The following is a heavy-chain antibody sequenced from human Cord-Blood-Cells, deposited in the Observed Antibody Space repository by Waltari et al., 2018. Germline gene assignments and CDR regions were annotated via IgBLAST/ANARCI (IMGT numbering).Heavy chain of an antibody. J-gene: IGHJ5*01. CDR3: ARGSIVVVPAAHFDP. Sequence: QVQLQESGPGLVKPSQTLSLTCTVSGGSISSGSYYWSWIRQPAGKGLEWNGYNYTSGSTKYNPPHQSRITISVDTSKNQFSLKLDSVTAPDTAVYYFARGSIVVVPAAHFDPRGQGTLVTGSS. D-gene: IGHD2-2*01. CDR2: NYTSGST. V-gene: IGHV4-61*09. CDR1: GGSISSGSYY.